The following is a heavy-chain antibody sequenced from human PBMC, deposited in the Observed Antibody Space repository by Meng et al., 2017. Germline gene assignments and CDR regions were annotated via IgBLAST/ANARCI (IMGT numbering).Heavy chain of an antibody. Sequence: VQVGAVGGGLAQPGGSLKLSCAASGFHFSGSAMHWVRPCSGKGLEWVGRIRSKANNYATAYAASVIGRFTISRDDSKNTAYLQMNSLKTEDTAVYYCSRLETTAFDYWGQGILVTVSS. V-gene: IGHV3-73*02. CDR1: GFHFSGSA. D-gene: IGHD4-17*01. J-gene: IGHJ4*02. CDR3: SRLETTAFDY. CDR2: IRSKANNYAT.